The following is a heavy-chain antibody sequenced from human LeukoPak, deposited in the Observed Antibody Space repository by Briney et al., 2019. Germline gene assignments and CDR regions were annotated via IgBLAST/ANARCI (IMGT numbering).Heavy chain of an antibody. D-gene: IGHD3-10*01. CDR2: IYYSGTT. CDR3: ARQISDYYYYYMDV. V-gene: IGHV4-39*01. CDR1: GGSISSSNYY. Sequence: PSEILSLTCTVSGGSISSSNYYWGWIRQPPGKGLEWIGTIYYSGTTYYNPSLESRVTISEDTSKNQFSLTLRSVTAADTAVYYCARQISDYYYYYMDVWGKGTTVTVSS. J-gene: IGHJ6*03.